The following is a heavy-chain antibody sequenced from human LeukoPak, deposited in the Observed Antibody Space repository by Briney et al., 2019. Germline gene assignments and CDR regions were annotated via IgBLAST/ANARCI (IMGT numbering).Heavy chain of an antibody. J-gene: IGHJ4*02. CDR3: ARARDSSGYNDY. CDR2: ISAYNGNT. Sequence: ASVKVSCTASGYTFTSYGILWVRQAPGQGLEWMGWISAYNGNTNYAQKLQGRVTMTTDTSTSTAYMELRSLRSDDTDVYYCARARDSSGYNDYWGQGTLVTVSS. CDR1: GYTFTSYG. V-gene: IGHV1-18*01. D-gene: IGHD3-22*01.